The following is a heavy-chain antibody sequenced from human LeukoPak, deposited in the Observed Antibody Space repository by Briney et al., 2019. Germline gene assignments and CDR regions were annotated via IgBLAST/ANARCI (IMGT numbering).Heavy chain of an antibody. J-gene: IGHJ4*02. CDR2: INHSGST. D-gene: IGHD2-15*01. Sequence: SETLSLTCAVYGGSFSGYYWSWIRQPPGKGLEWIGEINHSGSTNYNPSLKSRVTISVDTSKNQFPLKLSSVTAADTAVYYCARDRDCSGGSCYDFDYWGQGTLVTVSS. V-gene: IGHV4-34*01. CDR3: ARDRDCSGGSCYDFDY. CDR1: GGSFSGYY.